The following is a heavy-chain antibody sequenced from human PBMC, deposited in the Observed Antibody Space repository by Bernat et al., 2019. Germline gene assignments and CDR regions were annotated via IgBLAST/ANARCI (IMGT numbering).Heavy chain of an antibody. D-gene: IGHD2-2*01. CDR2: TSSSGTTI. CDR1: GFTFSSYE. V-gene: IGHV3-48*03. CDR3: AREISTSDAEHFQN. Sequence: EVQLVESGGGLVQPGGSLGLSCEASGFTFSSYEMNWVRKAPGKGLEWVSYTSSSGTTICYADSVKGRFISSSDNAKNSQYLQMNSLRTEDTAVYYCAREISTSDAEHFQNWGQGTLVTVSS. J-gene: IGHJ1*01.